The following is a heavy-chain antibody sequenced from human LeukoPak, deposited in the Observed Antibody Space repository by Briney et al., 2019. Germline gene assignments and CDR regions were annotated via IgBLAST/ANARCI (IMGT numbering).Heavy chain of an antibody. CDR3: ARVWVDVGNVGSFDY. V-gene: IGHV1-2*02. J-gene: IGHJ4*02. D-gene: IGHD3-10*01. CDR2: FNPNSGGT. Sequence: ASVKVSFKASGYTFTGYYMHWVRQAPGQGLEWMGWFNPNSGGTNYAQKFQGRVTMTRDTSISTAYMELSRLRSDDTAVYYCARVWVDVGNVGSFDYWGQGTLVTVSS. CDR1: GYTFTGYY.